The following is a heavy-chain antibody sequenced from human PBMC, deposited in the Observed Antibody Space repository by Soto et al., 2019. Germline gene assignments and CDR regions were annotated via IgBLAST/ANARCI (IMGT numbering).Heavy chain of an antibody. Sequence: SVKVSCKASGGNFSSYAISWVRQAPGQGLEWMGGIIPIFGTANYAQKFQGRVTITADESTSTAYMELSSLRSEDTAVYYCARFQKGRYYFDYWGQGTLVTVSS. D-gene: IGHD3-3*01. V-gene: IGHV1-69*13. CDR1: GGNFSSYA. CDR3: ARFQKGRYYFDY. J-gene: IGHJ4*02. CDR2: IIPIFGTA.